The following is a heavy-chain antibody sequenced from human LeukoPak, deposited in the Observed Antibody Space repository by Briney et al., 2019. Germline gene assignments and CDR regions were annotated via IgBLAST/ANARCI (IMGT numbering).Heavy chain of an antibody. D-gene: IGHD1-7*01. Sequence: SVKVSCKASGFTFTSSAMQWVRQARGQRLEWIGWIVVGSGNTNYAQKFQERVTITRDMSTSTADMELSSLRSEDTAVYYCARGEPHSELRSDWGQGTLVTVSS. CDR1: GFTFTSSA. J-gene: IGHJ4*02. CDR2: IVVGSGNT. CDR3: ARGEPHSELRSD. V-gene: IGHV1-58*02.